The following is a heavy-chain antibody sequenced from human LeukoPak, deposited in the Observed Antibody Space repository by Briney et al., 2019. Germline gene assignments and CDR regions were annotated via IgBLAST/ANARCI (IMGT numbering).Heavy chain of an antibody. Sequence: GESLKISCKGSGYSFTCYWIGWVRQMPGKGLGWMGIIYPGHSDTRYRPSFQGQVTISAHKSISTAYLQWSSLKDSDTAMYYCARPVGYYYDSSGYSYFDYWGQGTLVTVSS. CDR1: GYSFTCYW. CDR2: IYPGHSDT. D-gene: IGHD3-22*01. CDR3: ARPVGYYYDSSGYSYFDY. J-gene: IGHJ4*02. V-gene: IGHV5-51*01.